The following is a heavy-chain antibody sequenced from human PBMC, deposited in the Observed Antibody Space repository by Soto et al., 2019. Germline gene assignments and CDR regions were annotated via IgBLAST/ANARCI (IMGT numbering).Heavy chain of an antibody. Sequence: PGVSLRLSCAASGFTFTDYYMSWIRQAPGKGLEWLSYISSSGSTIYYADSVKGRFTISRDNAKNSLYLQMNSLRAEDTAVYYCARVLVFYGGFDPWGQGTLVTVSS. J-gene: IGHJ5*02. CDR1: GFTFTDYY. V-gene: IGHV3-11*01. D-gene: IGHD2-21*02. CDR2: ISSSGSTI. CDR3: ARVLVFYGGFDP.